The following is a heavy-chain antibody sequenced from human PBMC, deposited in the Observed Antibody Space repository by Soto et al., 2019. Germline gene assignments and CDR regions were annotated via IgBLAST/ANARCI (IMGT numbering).Heavy chain of an antibody. V-gene: IGHV1-18*01. CDR1: GYTFTNHG. CDR3: ARDSPSSGLLGTNY. CDR2: VSAYTGET. Sequence: QVPLVQSGAEVKKPGASVKVFCQASGYTFTNHGISWVRQAPGHGLEWMGWVSAYTGETKYAQSLQGRVTMTTDTSTNTAYMELRSLSSDDTAVFYCARDSPSSGLLGTNYWGQGTLVTVSS. D-gene: IGHD3-22*01. J-gene: IGHJ4*02.